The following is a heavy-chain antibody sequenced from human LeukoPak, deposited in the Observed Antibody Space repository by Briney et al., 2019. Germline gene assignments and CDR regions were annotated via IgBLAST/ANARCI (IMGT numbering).Heavy chain of an antibody. J-gene: IGHJ4*02. Sequence: SVKVSCKASGGTFSSYAISWVRQAPGQGLEWMGGIIPIFGTANYAQKFQGRVTITADESTSTAYMELSSLRSEDTAVYYCARVAAAGTIPYYFDYWGQRTLVTVSS. CDR3: ARVAAAGTIPYYFDY. V-gene: IGHV1-69*13. CDR1: GGTFSSYA. D-gene: IGHD6-13*01. CDR2: IIPIFGTA.